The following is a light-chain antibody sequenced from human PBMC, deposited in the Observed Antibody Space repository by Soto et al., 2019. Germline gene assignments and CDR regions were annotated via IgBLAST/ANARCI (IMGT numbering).Light chain of an antibody. V-gene: IGLV2-14*01. CDR3: SSYTSSSTLV. Sequence: QSALTQPASVSGSPGQSITISCTGTSSDVGGYNYVSWYQQHPGKDPKLMIYDVSNRPSGVSNRFSGSKSGNTASLTISGRQAEDEAEYYCSSYTSSSTLVFGGGTKLTVL. CDR2: DVS. J-gene: IGLJ2*01. CDR1: SSDVGGYNY.